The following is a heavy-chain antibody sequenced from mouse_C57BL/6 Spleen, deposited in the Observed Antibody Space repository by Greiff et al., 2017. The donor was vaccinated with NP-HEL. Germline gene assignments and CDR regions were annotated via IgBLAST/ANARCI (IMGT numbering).Heavy chain of an antibody. V-gene: IGHV1-63*01. CDR2: IYPGGGYT. J-gene: IGHJ4*01. CDR3: ARIYYDYDYYAMDY. CDR1: GYTFTNYW. Sequence: QVQLQQSGAELVRPGTSVKMSCKASGYTFTNYWIGWAKQRPGHGLEWIGDIYPGGGYTNYNEKFKGKATLTADKSSSTAYMQFSSLTSEDSAIYYCARIYYDYDYYAMDYWGQGTSVTVSS. D-gene: IGHD2-4*01.